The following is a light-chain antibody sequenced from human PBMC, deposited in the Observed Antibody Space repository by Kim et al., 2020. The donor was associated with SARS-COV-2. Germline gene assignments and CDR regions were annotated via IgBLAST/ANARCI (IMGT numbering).Light chain of an antibody. CDR3: SSYAGRNNVV. Sequence: GQSVAISCTGGSSDVGGYNYVSWYQQKPGKAPKLMIHEVSKRTSGVPDRFSGSKSGNTASLTVSGLQAEDEADYYCSSYAGRNNVVFGGGTQLTVL. CDR2: EVS. V-gene: IGLV2-8*01. CDR1: SSDVGGYNY. J-gene: IGLJ2*01.